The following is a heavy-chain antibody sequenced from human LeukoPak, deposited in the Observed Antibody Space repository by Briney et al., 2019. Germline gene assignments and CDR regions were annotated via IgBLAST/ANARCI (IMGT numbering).Heavy chain of an antibody. D-gene: IGHD2-15*01. CDR1: GFTFSSYS. CDR3: ARRGGSLYYFDY. J-gene: IGHJ4*02. Sequence: GGSLRLTCAASGFTFSSYSMNWVRQAPGKGLEWVSSITSDSNYVYYADSVKGRFTISRDNAKNSLYLQMNNLRAEDTAVFYCARRGGSLYYFDYWGQGTLVIVSS. CDR2: ITSDSNYV. V-gene: IGHV3-21*01.